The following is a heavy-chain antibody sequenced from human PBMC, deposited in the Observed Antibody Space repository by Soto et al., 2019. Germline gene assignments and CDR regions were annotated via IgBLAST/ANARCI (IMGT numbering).Heavy chain of an antibody. Sequence: GGSLRLSCAASGFTVSSNYMSWVRQAPGKGLEWVSVIYSGGSTYYADSVKGRFTISRDNSKNTLYLQMNSLRAEDTAVYYCARTSSSWYGGRVYWGQGTLVTVSS. J-gene: IGHJ4*02. V-gene: IGHV3-66*01. CDR2: IYSGGST. CDR1: GFTVSSNY. D-gene: IGHD6-13*01. CDR3: ARTSSSWYGGRVY.